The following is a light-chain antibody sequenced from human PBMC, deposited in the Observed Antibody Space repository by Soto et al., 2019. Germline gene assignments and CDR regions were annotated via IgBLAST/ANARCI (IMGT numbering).Light chain of an antibody. J-gene: IGKJ3*01. Sequence: EIMLTQSPATLSLSPGETATLSCRANQLISNYLAWYQQKPGQAPRLLIYDASNRATGIPARFSGSGSGTDFTLTISSLEPEDFAVYYCQQYNSLFTFGPGTKVDIK. CDR3: QQYNSLFT. CDR2: DAS. V-gene: IGKV3-11*01. CDR1: QLISNY.